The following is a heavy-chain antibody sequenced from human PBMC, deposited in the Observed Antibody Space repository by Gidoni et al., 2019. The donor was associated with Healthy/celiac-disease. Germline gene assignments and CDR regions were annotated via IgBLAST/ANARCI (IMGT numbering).Heavy chain of an antibody. V-gene: IGHV1-69*01. CDR2: IIPIFGTA. Sequence: QVQLVQSGAEVKKPGSSVKVSCKASGGTFSSYAVSWVRQAPRQGLEWMGGIIPIFGTANYAQKFQGRVTITADEYTSTAYMELSSLRSEDTAVYYCARWDTAMVPVNFDYWGQGTLVTVSS. CDR1: GGTFSSYA. D-gene: IGHD5-18*01. J-gene: IGHJ4*02. CDR3: ARWDTAMVPVNFDY.